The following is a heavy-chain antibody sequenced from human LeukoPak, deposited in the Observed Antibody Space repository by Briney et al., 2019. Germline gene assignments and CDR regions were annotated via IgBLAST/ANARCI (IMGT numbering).Heavy chain of an antibody. V-gene: IGHV4-59*07. D-gene: IGHD6-19*01. Sequence: SDPLSLTCTVSGRPISRYYWSWIRQPPGEGLEWLGYMYYGGTIKYNPSLKSRFTISVDTSKNQFSLKLSSVTAADTAMYYCARAWASDYFDYWGQGTLVTVSS. CDR3: ARAWASDYFDY. J-gene: IGHJ4*02. CDR2: MYYGGTI. CDR1: GRPISRYY.